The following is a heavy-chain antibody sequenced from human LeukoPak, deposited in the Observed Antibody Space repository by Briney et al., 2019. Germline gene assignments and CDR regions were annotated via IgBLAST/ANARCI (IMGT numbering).Heavy chain of an antibody. CDR2: IYYSGST. D-gene: IGHD5-18*01. CDR1: GGSISSGDYY. CDR3: ARGRDPEGTAMVTDGAFDI. Sequence: PSETLSLTCTVSGGSISSGDYYWSWIRQPPGNGLEWIGYIYYSGSTYYNPSLKSRVTISVDTSKNQFSLKLSSVTAADTAVYYCARGRDPEGTAMVTDGAFDIWGQGTMVTVSS. J-gene: IGHJ3*02. V-gene: IGHV4-30-4*08.